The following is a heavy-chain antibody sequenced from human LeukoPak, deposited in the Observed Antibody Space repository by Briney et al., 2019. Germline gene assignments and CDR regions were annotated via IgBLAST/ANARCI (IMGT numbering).Heavy chain of an antibody. J-gene: IGHJ6*03. CDR3: ARGVGATNYYYYYMDV. V-gene: IGHV1-69*05. Sequence: SVTLSFTASGGTFTSYAISWVRQAPGQGLEWMGGIIPIFGTANYAQKFQGRVTITTDESTSTAYMELSNLRSEDTAVYYCARGVGATNYYYYYMDVWGKGTMVTVSS. CDR1: GGTFTSYA. CDR2: IIPIFGTA. D-gene: IGHD1-26*01.